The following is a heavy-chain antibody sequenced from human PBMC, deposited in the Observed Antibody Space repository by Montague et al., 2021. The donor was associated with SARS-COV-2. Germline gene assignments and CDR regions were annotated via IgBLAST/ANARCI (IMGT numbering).Heavy chain of an antibody. J-gene: IGHJ5*02. D-gene: IGHD1-7*01. V-gene: IGHV4-39*01. CDR2: IYYSGST. Sequence: SETLSLTCTVSGGSISSSTYYWGWIRQPPGRGLEWIANIYYSGSTYYNPSLKSRVTISVDTSKSQFSLKLSSVAAAATAVYYCARNQGYHWYYPYNWFGPWGQGTLVTVSS. CDR1: GGSISSSTYY. CDR3: ARNQGYHWYYPYNWFGP.